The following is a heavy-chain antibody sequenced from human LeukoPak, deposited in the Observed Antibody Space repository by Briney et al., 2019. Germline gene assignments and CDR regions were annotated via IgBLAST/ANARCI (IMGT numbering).Heavy chain of an antibody. CDR3: ARVGQYYDYVWGSYRLNWDY. V-gene: IGHV1-2*02. D-gene: IGHD3-16*02. Sequence: ASVKVSCKASGYTFTGYYMHWVRQAPGQGLEWMGWINPNSGGTNYAQKFQGRVTMTRDTSISTAYMELSRLRSDDTAVYYCARVGQYYDYVWGSYRLNWDYWGQGNLVTVSS. CDR2: INPNSGGT. CDR1: GYTFTGYY. J-gene: IGHJ4*02.